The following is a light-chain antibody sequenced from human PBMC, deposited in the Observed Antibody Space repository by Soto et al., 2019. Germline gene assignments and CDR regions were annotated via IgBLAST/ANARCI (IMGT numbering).Light chain of an antibody. V-gene: IGKV1-5*01. CDR1: QSISSW. CDR2: DAS. CDR3: QSRA. Sequence: DIQMTQSPSTLSASVGDRVTITCRASQSISSWLAWYQQKPGKAPKLLIYDASSLESGVPSRFSGSGSGTEFTLTISSLQPADFATYYCQSRAFGQGTKVEIK. J-gene: IGKJ1*01.